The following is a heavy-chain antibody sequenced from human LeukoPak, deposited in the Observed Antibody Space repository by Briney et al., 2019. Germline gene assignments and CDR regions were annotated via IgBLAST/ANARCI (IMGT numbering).Heavy chain of an antibody. D-gene: IGHD3-22*01. CDR1: GFTFSSYG. CDR2: ISYDGSNK. V-gene: IGHV3-30*03. Sequence: GGSLRLSCAASGFTFSSYGMHWVRQAPGKGLEWVAVISYDGSNKYYADSVKGRFTISRDNSKNTLYLQMNSLRAEDTAVYYCARDDKGLLPSPFDYWGQGTLVTVSS. CDR3: ARDDKGLLPSPFDY. J-gene: IGHJ4*02.